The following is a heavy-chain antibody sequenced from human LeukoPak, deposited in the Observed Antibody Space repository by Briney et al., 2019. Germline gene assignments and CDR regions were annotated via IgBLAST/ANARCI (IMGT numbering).Heavy chain of an antibody. CDR1: GDSISGYY. Sequence: SETLSLTCTVSGDSISGYYWSWIRQPAGRGLEWIGRIFNSGSTSYNPSLRSRVTMSLDTSKNQFSLKLTSVTPADTALYYCARENYHNSGSYRFDYWGQGTLVTVSS. CDR2: IFNSGST. V-gene: IGHV4-4*07. D-gene: IGHD3-10*01. CDR3: ARENYHNSGSYRFDY. J-gene: IGHJ4*02.